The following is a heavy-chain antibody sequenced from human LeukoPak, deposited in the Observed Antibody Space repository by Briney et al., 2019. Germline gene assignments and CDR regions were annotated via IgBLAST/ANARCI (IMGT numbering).Heavy chain of an antibody. V-gene: IGHV4-39*07. CDR3: ARVALTIAAAGKYYFDY. J-gene: IGHJ4*02. Sequence: SETLSLTCTVSGGSISRVSYYWSCIRQPAGKGLEWIGSIYYSGSTYYNPSLKSRVTISVDTSKNQFSLRLSSVTAADTAVYYCARVALTIAAAGKYYFDYWGQGTLVTVSS. CDR1: GGSISRVSYY. D-gene: IGHD6-13*01. CDR2: IYYSGST.